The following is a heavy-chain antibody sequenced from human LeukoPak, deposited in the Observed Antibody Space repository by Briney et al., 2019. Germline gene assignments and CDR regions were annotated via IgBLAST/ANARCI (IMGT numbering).Heavy chain of an antibody. D-gene: IGHD1-26*01. CDR1: GFTFSTSA. V-gene: IGHV3-64*04. CDR2: ISSNGGST. J-gene: IGHJ4*02. Sequence: GGSLRLFCSASGFTFSTSAMHWVRQAPGKGLEYVSAISSNGGSTYYADSVKGRFTISRDNSKNTLYLQMNSLRAEDTAVYYCAREAPGAKIDYWGQGTLVTVSS. CDR3: AREAPGAKIDY.